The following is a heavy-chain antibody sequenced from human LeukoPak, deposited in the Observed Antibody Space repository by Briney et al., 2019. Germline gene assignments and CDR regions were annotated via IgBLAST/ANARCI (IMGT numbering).Heavy chain of an antibody. Sequence: SETLSLTCTVSGGSISSYYWSWIRQPAGKGLEWIGLIYTSGSTNYNPSLKSRVTMSVDTSKNQFSLKLSSVTAADTAVYYCARGNVVVPAAITRYYGSGSRYYFDYWGQGTLVTVSS. J-gene: IGHJ4*02. CDR1: GGSISSYY. V-gene: IGHV4-4*07. D-gene: IGHD2-2*01. CDR3: ARGNVVVPAAITRYYGSGSRYYFDY. CDR2: IYTSGST.